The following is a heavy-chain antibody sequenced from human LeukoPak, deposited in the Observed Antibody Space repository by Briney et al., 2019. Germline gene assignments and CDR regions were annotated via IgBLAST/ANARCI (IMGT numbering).Heavy chain of an antibody. V-gene: IGHV3-13*01. Sequence: GGSLRLSCAASGFTFSSYDMHWVRQATGKGLEWVSAIGTAGDTYYPGSVKGGFTISRENAKNSLYLQMNSLRAGDTAVYYCARGLGDSSGYPLDYWGQGTLVTVSS. CDR1: GFTFSSYD. CDR3: ARGLGDSSGYPLDY. CDR2: IGTAGDT. D-gene: IGHD3-22*01. J-gene: IGHJ4*02.